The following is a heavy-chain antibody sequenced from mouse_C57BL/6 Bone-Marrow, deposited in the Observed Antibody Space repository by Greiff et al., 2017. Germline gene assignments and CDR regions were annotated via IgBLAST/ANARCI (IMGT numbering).Heavy chain of an antibody. J-gene: IGHJ4*01. Sequence: QVQLQQPGAELVKPGASVKMSCKASGYTFTSYWITWVKQRPGQGLEWIGDIYPGSGSTNYNEKFKSKATLTVDTSSSTAYMQISSLTSEDSAVYYCASPYYGSSYNYAMDYWGQGTSVTVSS. CDR1: GYTFTSYW. CDR3: ASPYYGSSYNYAMDY. V-gene: IGHV1-55*01. CDR2: IYPGSGST. D-gene: IGHD1-1*01.